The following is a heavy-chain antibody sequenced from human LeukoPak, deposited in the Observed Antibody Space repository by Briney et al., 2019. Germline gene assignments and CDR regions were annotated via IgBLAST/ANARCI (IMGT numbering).Heavy chain of an antibody. Sequence: ASVKVSCKASGYTFTSYGISWVRQAPGQGLEWMGWISAYNGNTNYAQKPQGRVTMTTDTSTSTAYMELRSLRSDDTAVYYCARDLSEERLNPYYDYVWGSYRPRPFDYWGQGTLVTVSS. D-gene: IGHD3-16*02. CDR3: ARDLSEERLNPYYDYVWGSYRPRPFDY. CDR1: GYTFTSYG. V-gene: IGHV1-18*01. CDR2: ISAYNGNT. J-gene: IGHJ4*02.